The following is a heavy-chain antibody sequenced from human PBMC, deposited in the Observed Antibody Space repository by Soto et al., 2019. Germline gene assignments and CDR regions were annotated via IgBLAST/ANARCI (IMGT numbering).Heavy chain of an antibody. J-gene: IGHJ4*02. CDR2: IYWNDDK. CDR1: GFSLSTSGVG. Sequence: SGPTLVNPTPTLTLTCTFSGFSLSTSGVGVGWIRQPPGKALEWLALIYWNDDKRYSPSLKSRLTITKDTSKNQVVLTMTNMDPVDTVTYYCAHRFWSGYYLDSFVIPFDYWGQGTLVTVSS. CDR3: AHRFWSGYYLDSFVIPFDY. D-gene: IGHD3-3*01. V-gene: IGHV2-5*01.